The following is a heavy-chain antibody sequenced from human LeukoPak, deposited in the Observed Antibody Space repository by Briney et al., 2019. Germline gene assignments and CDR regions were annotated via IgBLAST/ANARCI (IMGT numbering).Heavy chain of an antibody. CDR1: GGSISSSSYY. V-gene: IGHV4-39*07. J-gene: IGHJ3*02. CDR2: IYYSGST. Sequence: SETLSLTCTVSGGSISSSSYYWGWIRQPPGKGLEWIGSIYYSGSTNYNPSLKSRVTISVDTSKNQFSLKLSSVTAADTAVYYCARDNYDDYGGNYGAFDIWGQGTMVTVSS. CDR3: ARDNYDDYGGNYGAFDI. D-gene: IGHD4-23*01.